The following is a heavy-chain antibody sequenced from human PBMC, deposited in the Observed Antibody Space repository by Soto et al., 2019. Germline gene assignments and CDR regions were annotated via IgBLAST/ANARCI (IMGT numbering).Heavy chain of an antibody. CDR1: GFTLSGYA. CDR2: ISSNGVGT. CDR3: ARRARPDFYYMDV. V-gene: IGHV3-64*01. D-gene: IGHD6-6*01. Sequence: EVQLAESGGGLAQPGGSLRLSCEASGFTLSGYAMDWVRQAPGKGLEYVSGISSNGVGTYYANSVQGRFTISRDNSKNTVYLQIGSLRPEDMAVYYCARRARPDFYYMDVWGKGTTVTVSS. J-gene: IGHJ6*03.